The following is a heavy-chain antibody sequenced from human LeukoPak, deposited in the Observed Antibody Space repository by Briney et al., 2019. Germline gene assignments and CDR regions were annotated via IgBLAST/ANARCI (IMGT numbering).Heavy chain of an antibody. CDR3: AREDYSSGNPTIDN. Sequence: PGGSLRLSCAASGFTFRTYVMKWVRQAPGKGLEWVSSIGSSSSFMYYADSVRGRFTISRDNAKNSLNLQMNSLRAEDAAVYYCAREDYSSGNPTIDNWGQGTLVTVSS. V-gene: IGHV3-21*01. D-gene: IGHD3-10*01. CDR2: IGSSSSFM. CDR1: GFTFRTYV. J-gene: IGHJ4*02.